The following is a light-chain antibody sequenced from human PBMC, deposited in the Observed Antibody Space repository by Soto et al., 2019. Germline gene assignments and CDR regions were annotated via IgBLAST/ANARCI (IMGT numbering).Light chain of an antibody. V-gene: IGLV1-44*01. CDR1: SSNIGDNT. Sequence: QSVLSQPPSASGTPGQRVTFSCSGSSSNIGDNTVNWYKQLPGAAPTLLIYTNDKRPAGAPDRISGSKSGTSASLAISGLQSEDEADYYCATWDDSLNGWVFGGGTKLTVL. CDR2: TND. J-gene: IGLJ3*02. CDR3: ATWDDSLNGWV.